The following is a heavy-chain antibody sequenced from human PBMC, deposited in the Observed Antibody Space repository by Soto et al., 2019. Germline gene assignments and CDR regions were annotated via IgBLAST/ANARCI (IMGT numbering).Heavy chain of an antibody. V-gene: IGHV3-43*01. D-gene: IGHD2-2*01. Sequence: GGSLRISCAASGFTFDDYTMHWVRQAPGKGLEWVSLISWDGGSTYYADSVKGRFTISRDNSKNTLYLQMNSLRAEDTAVYYCARAGGRVPAARYYYYYMDVWCKGTTVTVSS. J-gene: IGHJ6*03. CDR2: ISWDGGST. CDR1: GFTFDDYT. CDR3: ARAGGRVPAARYYYYYMDV.